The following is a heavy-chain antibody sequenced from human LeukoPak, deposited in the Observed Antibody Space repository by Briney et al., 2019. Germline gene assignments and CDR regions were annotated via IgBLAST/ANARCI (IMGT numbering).Heavy chain of an antibody. D-gene: IGHD3-16*01. CDR1: GASITRSY. CDR3: ARGVWWVFNYYVDF. J-gene: IGHJ6*03. CDR2: FYYSGTT. V-gene: IGHV4-59*01. Sequence: PSETLSLTCTVSGASITRSYWTWIRQSPGRGLEWIGHFYYSGTTNYGPFLRSRATISVDPSKMQVSLRLTSVTAADTAVYYCARGVWWVFNYYVDFWGNGTPVTVSS.